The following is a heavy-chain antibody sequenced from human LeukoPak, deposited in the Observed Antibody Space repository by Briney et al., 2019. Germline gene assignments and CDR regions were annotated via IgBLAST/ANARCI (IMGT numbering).Heavy chain of an antibody. CDR3: ARDHQLPTLFY. Sequence: HPGGSLRLSCAASGFSVSNNYMHWVRQAPGKGLEWVSAISGSGGTAYYADSVKGRFTISRDNSKNRLYLQMNSLRAEDTAVYYCARDHQLPTLFYWGQGTLVTVSS. D-gene: IGHD2-2*01. CDR1: GFSVSNNY. V-gene: IGHV3-23*01. J-gene: IGHJ4*02. CDR2: ISGSGGTA.